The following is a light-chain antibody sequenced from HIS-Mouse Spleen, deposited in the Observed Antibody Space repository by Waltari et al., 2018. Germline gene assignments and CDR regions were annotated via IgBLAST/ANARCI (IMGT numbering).Light chain of an antibody. Sequence: QSALTQPASASGSPGQSITISCTGTSIDVGGYTYAPWYQQHPGKAPKLMIYDVSNRPSGVSNRFSGSKSGNTASLTISGLQAEDEADYYCSSYTSSSTEVFGGGTKLTVL. CDR1: SIDVGGYTY. CDR2: DVS. J-gene: IGLJ2*01. CDR3: SSYTSSSTEV. V-gene: IGLV2-14*03.